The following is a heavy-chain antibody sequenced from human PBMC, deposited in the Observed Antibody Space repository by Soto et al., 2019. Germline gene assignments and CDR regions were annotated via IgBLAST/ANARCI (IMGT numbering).Heavy chain of an antibody. D-gene: IGHD3-22*01. V-gene: IGHV3-74*01. CDR2: INSDGSST. J-gene: IGHJ4*02. Sequence: GGSLRLSCAASGFTFSSYWMHWVRQAPGKGLVWVSRINSDGSSTSYADSVKGRFTISRDNAKNTLYLQMNSLRAEDTAVYYCVYDSSGYYYDYWGQGTLVTVSS. CDR3: VYDSSGYYYDY. CDR1: GFTFSSYW.